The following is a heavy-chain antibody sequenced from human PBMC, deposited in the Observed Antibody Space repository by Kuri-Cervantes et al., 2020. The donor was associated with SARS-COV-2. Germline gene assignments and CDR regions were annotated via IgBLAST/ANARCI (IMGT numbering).Heavy chain of an antibody. CDR2: IYYSGST. J-gene: IGHJ6*02. CDR3: ARDRLGLLWFGEPNRYGLDV. Sequence: SETLSLTCTVSGGSISSGDYYWSWIRQSPGKGLEWIGYIYYSGSTYYNPSLKSRVTISVDTPKNQFSLKLSSVTAADTAVYYCARDRLGLLWFGEPNRYGLDVWGQGTTVTVSS. V-gene: IGHV4-30-4*01. D-gene: IGHD3-10*01. CDR1: GGSISSGDYY.